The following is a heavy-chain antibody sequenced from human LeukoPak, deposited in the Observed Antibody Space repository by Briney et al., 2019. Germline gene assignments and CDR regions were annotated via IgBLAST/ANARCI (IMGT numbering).Heavy chain of an antibody. CDR1: GYTLTELS. CDR3: ATVGIAVAGTGWFDP. J-gene: IGHJ5*02. D-gene: IGHD6-19*01. V-gene: IGHV1-24*01. CDR2: FDPEDGET. Sequence: ASVKVSCKVSGYTLTELSMHWVRQAPGKGLEWMGGFDPEDGETIYAQKFQGRVTTTEDTSTDTAYMELSSLRSEDTAVYYCATVGIAVAGTGWFDPWGQGTLVTVSS.